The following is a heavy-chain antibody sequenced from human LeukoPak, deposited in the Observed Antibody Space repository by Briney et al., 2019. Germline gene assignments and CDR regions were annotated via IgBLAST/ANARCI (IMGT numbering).Heavy chain of an antibody. CDR2: ISGSGGNT. J-gene: IGHJ6*02. Sequence: PGGPLRLSCAASGFTYSSYPMSWLREAPGKALEGVSAISGSGGNTYYADSVKGRFTISRDNSKNTLYPQMNSLRAEDTAVYYCAKSPTYCSGGSCYSSYYYYGMDVWGQGTTVTVSS. D-gene: IGHD2-15*01. V-gene: IGHV3-23*01. CDR3: AKSPTYCSGGSCYSSYYYYGMDV. CDR1: GFTYSSYP.